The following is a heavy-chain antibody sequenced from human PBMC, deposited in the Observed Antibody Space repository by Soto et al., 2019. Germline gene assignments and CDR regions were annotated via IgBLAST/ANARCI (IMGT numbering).Heavy chain of an antibody. CDR3: ARRSDYYDSSGYLRDYFDY. D-gene: IGHD3-22*01. J-gene: IGHJ4*02. CDR2: IYPGDSDT. CDR1: GYSFTSYW. V-gene: IGHV5-51*01. Sequence: PGESLKISCKGSGYSFTSYWIGWVRQMPGKGLEWMGIIYPGDSDTRYSPSFQGQVTISADKSISTAYLQWSSLKASDTAMYYCARRSDYYDSSGYLRDYFDYWGQGTLVTVSS.